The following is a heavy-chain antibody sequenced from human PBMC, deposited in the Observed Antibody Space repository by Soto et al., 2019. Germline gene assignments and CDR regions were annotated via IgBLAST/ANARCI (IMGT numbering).Heavy chain of an antibody. D-gene: IGHD2-15*01. CDR1: GGSISSSSYY. CDR3: ARRIVVVVAATFGPNWFDP. V-gene: IGHV4-39*01. CDR2: IYYSGST. Sequence: SETLSLTCTVSGGSISSSSYYWGWIRQPPGKGLEWIGSIYYSGSTYYNPSLKSRVTISVDTSKNQFSLKLSSVTAADTAVYYCARRIVVVVAATFGPNWFDPWGQGTLVTVSS. J-gene: IGHJ5*02.